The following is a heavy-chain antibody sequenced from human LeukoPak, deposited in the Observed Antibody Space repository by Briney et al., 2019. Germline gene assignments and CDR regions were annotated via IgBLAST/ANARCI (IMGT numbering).Heavy chain of an antibody. J-gene: IGHJ3*02. CDR1: GFTFDDYA. CDR3: AKDIGGGSPFGAFDI. CDR2: ISWNSGSI. V-gene: IGHV3-9*03. D-gene: IGHD3-3*01. Sequence: GRSLRLSCAASGFTFDDYAMHWVRQAPGKGLEWVSGISWNSGSIGYADSVKGRFTISRGNAKNSLYLQMNSLRAEDMALYYCAKDIGGGSPFGAFDIWGQGTMVTVSS.